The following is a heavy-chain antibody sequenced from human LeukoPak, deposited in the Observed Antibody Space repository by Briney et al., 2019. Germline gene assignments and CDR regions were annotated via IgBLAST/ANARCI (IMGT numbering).Heavy chain of an antibody. CDR1: GFPFGSYA. Sequence: GGSLRLSCAVAGFPFGSYAMHWVRQAPGKGLEWVAFIRYDGNIQYYADSVKGRFTIFRDNSKDTLYLQMSSLRAEDTAVYYCATIAMAGPFDYWGQGTLVTVSS. J-gene: IGHJ4*02. D-gene: IGHD6-19*01. CDR3: ATIAMAGPFDY. V-gene: IGHV3-30*02. CDR2: IRYDGNIQ.